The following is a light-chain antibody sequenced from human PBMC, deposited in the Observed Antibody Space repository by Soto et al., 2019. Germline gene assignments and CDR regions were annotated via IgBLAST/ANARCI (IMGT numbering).Light chain of an antibody. CDR2: GAS. J-gene: IGKJ1*01. CDR1: ENVRTF. Sequence: PGERATLSCMSSENVRTFVDWYQQKPGQAPRLLIYGASNRATGIPARFSGSGSGTDFTLTISNLEPEDFAVYYCQQHSHWPPWTLGQGTKVDIK. CDR3: QQHSHWPPWT. V-gene: IGKV3-11*01.